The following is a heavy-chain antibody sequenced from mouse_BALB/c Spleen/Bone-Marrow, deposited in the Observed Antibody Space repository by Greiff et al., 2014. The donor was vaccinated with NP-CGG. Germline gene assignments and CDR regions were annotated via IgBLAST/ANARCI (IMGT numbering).Heavy chain of an antibody. CDR1: RFPFSDFY. Sequence: EVNVVESGGGLVKPGGSLKLSCAASRFPFSDFYMFWFRQTPEKRLEWVATISDGGTYTYYPDSVKGRFTISRDNAKNNLYLQRSSRKSEDTAMYYCARSGERYGAMDYWGQGTSVTVSS. CDR2: ISDGGTYT. CDR3: ARSGERYGAMDY. J-gene: IGHJ4*01. V-gene: IGHV5-4*02. D-gene: IGHD1-1*02.